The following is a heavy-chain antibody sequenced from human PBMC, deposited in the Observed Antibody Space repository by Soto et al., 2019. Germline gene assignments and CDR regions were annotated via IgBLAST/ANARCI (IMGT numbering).Heavy chain of an antibody. CDR2: IIADGGRA. CDR1: GFTFSGHA. J-gene: IGHJ4*02. D-gene: IGHD6-19*01. V-gene: IGHV3-23*01. Sequence: GGSLRLSCSASGFTFSGHAMGWVRQAPGKGLERVSAIIADGGRAYYAESVKGRFTMSRDNSKNTLSLQMNTLRAEDTAVYYCAKDKMEQWLVGGYFDNWGPGTQVTVS. CDR3: AKDKMEQWLVGGYFDN.